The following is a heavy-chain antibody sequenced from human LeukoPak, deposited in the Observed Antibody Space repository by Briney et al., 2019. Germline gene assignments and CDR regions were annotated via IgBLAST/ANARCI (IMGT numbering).Heavy chain of an antibody. D-gene: IGHD1-26*01. CDR1: GVSVSSDY. V-gene: IGHV3-66*01. CDR3: ARSKTGSYARPFDY. CDR2: LYSGGSS. Sequence: GGSLRLSCAASGVSVSSDYMSWVRQAPGKGLECVSLLYSGGSSHYAGSVKGRFTISRDKSKNMVVLQMNSLRAEDTAVYFCARSKTGSYARPFDYWGQGTLVTVSS. J-gene: IGHJ4*02.